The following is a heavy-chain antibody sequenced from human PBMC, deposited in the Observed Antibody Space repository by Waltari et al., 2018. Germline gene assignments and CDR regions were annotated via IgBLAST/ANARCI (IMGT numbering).Heavy chain of an antibody. Sequence: QVQLPQWGAGLLKPSETLSLTCAVNGGAFSGYYWSWIRQPPGKGLEWIGEINHSGSTNYNPSLKSRVTISVDTSKNQFSLKLSSVTAADTAVYYCSRGHMTLNWFDPWGQGTLVTVSS. CDR1: GGAFSGYY. CDR2: INHSGST. D-gene: IGHD2-21*01. V-gene: IGHV4-34*01. J-gene: IGHJ5*02. CDR3: SRGHMTLNWFDP.